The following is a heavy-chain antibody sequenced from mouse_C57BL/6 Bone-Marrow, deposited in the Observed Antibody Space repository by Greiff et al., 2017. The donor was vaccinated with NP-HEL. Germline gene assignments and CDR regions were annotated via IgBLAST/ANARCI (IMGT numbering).Heavy chain of an antibody. J-gene: IGHJ2*01. CDR2: IDPSDSYT. D-gene: IGHD1-1*01. V-gene: IGHV1-50*01. CDR3: ARNYGSSFDY. CDR1: GYTFTSYW. Sequence: QVQLQQPGAELVKPGASVKLSCKASGYTFTSYWMQWVKQRPGQGLEWIGEIDPSDSYTNYNQKFKGKATLSVDTSSSTAYMQLSSLTSEDSAVYYCARNYGSSFDYWGQGTTLTVSS.